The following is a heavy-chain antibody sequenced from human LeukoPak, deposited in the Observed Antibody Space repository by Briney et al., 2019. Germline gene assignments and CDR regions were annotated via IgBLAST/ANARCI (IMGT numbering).Heavy chain of an antibody. D-gene: IGHD5-24*01. V-gene: IGHV1-69*10. CDR1: GYTFTGYY. Sequence: GASVRVSCKASGYTFTGYYMHWVRQAPGQGLEWMGRIIPILGIANYAQKFQGRVTITADKSTSTAYMELSSLRSEDTAVYYCARGGDGYNFDYWGQGTLVTVSS. CDR2: IIPILGIA. J-gene: IGHJ4*02. CDR3: ARGGDGYNFDY.